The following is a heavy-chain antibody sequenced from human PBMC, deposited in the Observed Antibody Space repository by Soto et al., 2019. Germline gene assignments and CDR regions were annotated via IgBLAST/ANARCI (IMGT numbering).Heavy chain of an antibody. CDR2: ISRNSDII. CDR1: GFNINYYA. J-gene: IGHJ6*03. Sequence: EVQLVESGGGLAQPGRSLRLSCAASGFNINYYAMHWVRQAPGKGLEWVSGISRNSDIIGYADSVKGRFTISRDNAKNSLYLQMNSLRAEDTALYYCAKDSQFYYMDVWGQGTTVTVSS. CDR3: AKDSQFYYMDV. V-gene: IGHV3-9*01.